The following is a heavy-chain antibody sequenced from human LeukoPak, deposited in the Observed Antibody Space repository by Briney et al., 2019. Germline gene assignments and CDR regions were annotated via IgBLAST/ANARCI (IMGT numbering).Heavy chain of an antibody. CDR2: INPNSGGT. Sequence: GASVKVSCKASGYTFTGYYMHWVRQAPGQGLEWMGWINPNSGGTNYAQKFQGRVTMTRDTSISTAYMELSRLRSDDTAVYYCARGYWFGDPLWKSPLFDYWGQGTLVTVSS. CDR3: ARGYWFGDPLWKSPLFDY. J-gene: IGHJ4*02. CDR1: GYTFTGYY. V-gene: IGHV1-2*02. D-gene: IGHD3-10*01.